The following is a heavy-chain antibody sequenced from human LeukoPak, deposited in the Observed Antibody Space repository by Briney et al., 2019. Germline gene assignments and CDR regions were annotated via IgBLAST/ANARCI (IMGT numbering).Heavy chain of an antibody. D-gene: IGHD6-6*01. V-gene: IGHV1-18*01. J-gene: IGHJ6*02. CDR3: ARDRRMNYYYYGMDV. CDR2: ISAYNGNT. Sequence: ASVQVSCKASGYTFTSYGISWVRQAPGQGLEWMGWISAYNGNTNYAQKLQGRVTMTTDTSTSTAYMELRSLRSDDTAVYYCARDRRMNYYYYGMDVWGQGTTVTVSS. CDR1: GYTFTSYG.